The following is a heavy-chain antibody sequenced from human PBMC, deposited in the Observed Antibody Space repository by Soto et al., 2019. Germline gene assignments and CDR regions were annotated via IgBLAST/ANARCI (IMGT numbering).Heavy chain of an antibody. V-gene: IGHV4-34*01. CDR1: GGSFSGYY. Sequence: PSETLSLTCAVYGGSFSGYYWSWIRQPPGKGLEWIGEINHSGSTNYNPSLKSRVTISVDTSKNQFSLKLSSVTAADTAVYYCARGRLEWLLSNWFDPWGQGTLGTVSS. J-gene: IGHJ5*02. CDR2: INHSGST. D-gene: IGHD3-3*01. CDR3: ARGRLEWLLSNWFDP.